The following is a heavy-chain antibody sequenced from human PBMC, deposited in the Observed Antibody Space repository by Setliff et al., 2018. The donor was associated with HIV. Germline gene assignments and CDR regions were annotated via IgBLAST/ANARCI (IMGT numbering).Heavy chain of an antibody. V-gene: IGHV1-69*10. CDR1: GGTFSSYA. D-gene: IGHD6-13*01. J-gene: IGHJ3*02. CDR2: IIPILGIA. Sequence: SVKVSCKASGGTFSSYAISWVRQAPGQGLEWMGGIIPILGIASYSQKFQGRVTITADESTSTAYMELSSLSSEDTAVYYCARDQTGIAAAAFGGGSAWSDEGFDIWGQGTMVTVSS. CDR3: ARDQTGIAAAAFGGGSAWSDEGFDI.